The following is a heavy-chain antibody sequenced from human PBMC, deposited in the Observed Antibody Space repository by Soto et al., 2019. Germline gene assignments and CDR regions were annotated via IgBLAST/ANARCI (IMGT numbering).Heavy chain of an antibody. J-gene: IGHJ4*02. CDR1: GFTFSSYW. Sequence: GGSLRLSCAASGFTFSSYWMSWVRQAPGKGLEWVANIKQDGSEKYYVDSVKGRFTISRDNAKNSLYLQMNSLRAEDTAVYYCARSPMYYYGSGSYSHYFDYWGQGTLVTVSS. V-gene: IGHV3-7*01. CDR2: IKQDGSEK. CDR3: ARSPMYYYGSGSYSHYFDY. D-gene: IGHD3-10*01.